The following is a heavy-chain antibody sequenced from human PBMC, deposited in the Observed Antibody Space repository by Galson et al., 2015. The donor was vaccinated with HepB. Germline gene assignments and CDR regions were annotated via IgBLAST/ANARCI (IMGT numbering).Heavy chain of an antibody. Sequence: SLRLPCAASGFTFSDYYMSWIRQAPGKGLEWVSYISSSSSYTNYADSVKGRFTISRDNAKNSLYLQMNSLRAEDTAVYYCARMSGGQYSSGPVDIWGQGTMVTVSS. CDR1: GFTFSDYY. CDR3: ARMSGGQYSSGPVDI. J-gene: IGHJ3*02. D-gene: IGHD6-19*01. V-gene: IGHV3-11*06. CDR2: ISSSSSYT.